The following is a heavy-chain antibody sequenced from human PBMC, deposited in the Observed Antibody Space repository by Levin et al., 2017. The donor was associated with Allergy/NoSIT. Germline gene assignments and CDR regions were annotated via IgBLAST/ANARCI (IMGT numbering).Heavy chain of an antibody. V-gene: IGHV3-30-3*01. CDR1: GFTFSSYA. D-gene: IGHD3-9*01. CDR3: ARAKPVLRYFDWLPLDY. Sequence: GGSLRLSCAASGFTFSSYAMHWVRQAPGKGLEWVAVISYDGSNKYYADSVKGRFTISRDNSKNTLYLQMNSLRAEDTAVYYCARAKPVLRYFDWLPLDYWGQGTLVTVSS. J-gene: IGHJ4*02. CDR2: ISYDGSNK.